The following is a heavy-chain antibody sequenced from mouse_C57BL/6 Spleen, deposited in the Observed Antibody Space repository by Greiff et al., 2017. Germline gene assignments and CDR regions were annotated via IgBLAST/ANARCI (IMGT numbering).Heavy chain of an antibody. Sequence: EVQLQESGPSLVRPSQTLSLTCTVTGFSINSDCYWIWIRQFPGNKLEYIGYTFYSGITYYNPSLESRTYITRDTSKNPFSLKLSSVTTEDTATYYGAGGGSPSWYFDVWGTGTTVTVSS. J-gene: IGHJ1*03. CDR1: GFSINSDCY. CDR2: TFYSGIT. CDR3: AGGGSPSWYFDV. V-gene: IGHV3-3*01.